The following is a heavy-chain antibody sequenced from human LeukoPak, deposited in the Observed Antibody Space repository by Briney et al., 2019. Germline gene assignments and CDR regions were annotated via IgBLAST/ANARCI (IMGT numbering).Heavy chain of an antibody. V-gene: IGHV4-59*08. CDR3: AKAGGDCSSTSCPKGYYYYYMDV. CDR1: GSSISSYY. D-gene: IGHD2-2*01. J-gene: IGHJ6*03. Sequence: SETLSLTCTVSGSSISSYYWSWIRQPPGKGLEWIGYIYYSGSTNYNPSLKSRVTISVDTSKNQFSLKLSSVTAADTAVYYCAKAGGDCSSTSCPKGYYYYYMDVWGKGTTVTVSS. CDR2: IYYSGST.